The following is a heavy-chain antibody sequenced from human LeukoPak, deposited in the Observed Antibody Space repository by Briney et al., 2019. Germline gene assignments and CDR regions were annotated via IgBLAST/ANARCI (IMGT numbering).Heavy chain of an antibody. CDR3: ARHPFGGDGPIDY. D-gene: IGHD5-24*01. CDR1: GYSISSGYY. CDR2: MYHSGST. Sequence: SGTLSLTCAVSGYSISSGYYWGWIRQPPGKGLEWTGSMYHSGSTYYDASLKSRVTISIDTSKNKFYLQLNSVTAEDTAVYYCARHPFGGDGPIDYWGQGTLVTVSS. J-gene: IGHJ4*02. V-gene: IGHV4-38-2*01.